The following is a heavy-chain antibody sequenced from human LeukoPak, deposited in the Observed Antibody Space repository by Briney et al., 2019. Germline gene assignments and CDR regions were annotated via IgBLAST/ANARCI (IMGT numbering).Heavy chain of an antibody. Sequence: ASVRLSCKASGYGFTNHYTHWVRQAPGQGLEWMGMIGPSGVATTFAQRFQDRVTMTSDTSTTTVYMELRSLRFDDTATYYCARDAKDELVRRDYYYMDVWGKGTTVTVSS. CDR2: IGPSGVAT. V-gene: IGHV1-46*01. CDR1: GYGFTNHY. J-gene: IGHJ6*03. CDR3: ARDAKDELVRRDYYYMDV. D-gene: IGHD6-13*01.